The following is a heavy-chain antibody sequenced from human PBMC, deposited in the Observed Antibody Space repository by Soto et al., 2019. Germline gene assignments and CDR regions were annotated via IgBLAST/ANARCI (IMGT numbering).Heavy chain of an antibody. V-gene: IGHV3-33*01. D-gene: IGHD6-6*01. CDR2: IWYDGSNK. CDR3: AREEGLKYYFDY. CDR1: GFTFSSYC. Sequence: QVQLVESGGGVVQPGRSLRLSCAASGFTFSSYCMHWVRQAPGKGLEWVAVIWYDGSNKYYADSVKGRFTISRDNSKNTLYLQMNSLRAEDTAVYYCAREEGLKYYFDYWGQGTLVTVSS. J-gene: IGHJ4*02.